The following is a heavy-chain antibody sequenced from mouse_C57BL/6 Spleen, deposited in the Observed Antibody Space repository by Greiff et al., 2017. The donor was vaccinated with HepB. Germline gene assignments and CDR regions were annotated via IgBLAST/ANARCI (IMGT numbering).Heavy chain of an antibody. Sequence: VQLKESGAELVRPGASVKLSCSASGFNFKDYYMHWVKQRPEQGLEWIGWIDPENGDTEYASKFQGKATITADTSSNTAYLQLSSLTSEDTAVYYCTAGGYYDNTNAMDYWGQGTSVTVSS. J-gene: IGHJ4*01. CDR2: IDPENGDT. CDR1: GFNFKDYY. D-gene: IGHD2-1*01. V-gene: IGHV14-4*01. CDR3: TAGGYYDNTNAMDY.